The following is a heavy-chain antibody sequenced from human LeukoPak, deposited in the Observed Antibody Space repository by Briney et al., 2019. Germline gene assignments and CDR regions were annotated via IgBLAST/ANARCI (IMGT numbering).Heavy chain of an antibody. CDR1: GFTFTSYA. CDR2: ITTGDGNT. V-gene: IGHV3-23*01. CDR3: AKDGGLWVSAHWGDS. Sequence: GGSLRLSCAASGFTFTSYAMTWVRQAPGKGLKWVSTITTGDGNTYYADSVKGRFTVSRDDSKNTLYLQMNSLRAEDTAVYYCAKDGGLWVSAHWGDSWGRGTLVTVSS. D-gene: IGHD7-27*01. J-gene: IGHJ4*02.